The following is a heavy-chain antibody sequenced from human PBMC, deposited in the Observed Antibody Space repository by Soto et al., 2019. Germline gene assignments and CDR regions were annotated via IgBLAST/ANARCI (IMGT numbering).Heavy chain of an antibody. CDR1: GFTFNIFG. CDR2: INGSGAST. D-gene: IGHD3-10*01. V-gene: IGHV3-23*01. Sequence: EVQLLESGGGLVQPGGSLRLSCEASGFTFNIFGLNWVRQAPGKGLEWVSAINGSGASTYYADSVKGRFSISRDNSKNTLCLHMTSLRTEDTDIYYCAKVDRGDRLVELWPTDDGIDIWGQGTMVTVSS. CDR3: AKVDRGDRLVELWPTDDGIDI. J-gene: IGHJ3*02.